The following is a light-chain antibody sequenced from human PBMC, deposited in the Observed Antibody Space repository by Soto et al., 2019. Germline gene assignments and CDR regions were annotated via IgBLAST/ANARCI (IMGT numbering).Light chain of an antibody. Sequence: DIQMTQSPSSLSASVGDRVTVTCRASQTISNYLNWYQQKPGKAPKVLIYAASNLQSGVPSRFSGSGSGTVFTLTISSLQPEDFATYYCHQTSNTPYTFGQGTQLEI. J-gene: IGKJ2*01. CDR3: HQTSNTPYT. CDR1: QTISNY. CDR2: AAS. V-gene: IGKV1-39*01.